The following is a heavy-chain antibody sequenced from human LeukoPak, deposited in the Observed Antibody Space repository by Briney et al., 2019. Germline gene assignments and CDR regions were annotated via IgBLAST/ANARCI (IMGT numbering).Heavy chain of an antibody. V-gene: IGHV1-2*02. CDR3: GRRGYSGYALDY. Sequence: EASVKVSCKASGYTFTGYYMHWVRQAPGQGLEWMGWIDPNSGGTNYAQKFQGRVTMTRDTSISTAYMELTRLRSDDTAVYYCGRRGYSGYALDYWGQGTLVTVSS. J-gene: IGHJ4*02. CDR2: IDPNSGGT. D-gene: IGHD5-12*01. CDR1: GYTFTGYY.